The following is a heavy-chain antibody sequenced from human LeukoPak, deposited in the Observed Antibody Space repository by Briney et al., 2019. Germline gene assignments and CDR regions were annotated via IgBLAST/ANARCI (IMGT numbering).Heavy chain of an antibody. CDR1: GYTFTGYY. CDR3: ARTTDTAMGTFDY. Sequence: ASVKVSCKASGYTFTGYYMHWVRQAPGQGLEWMGWINPNSGGTNYAQKFQGRVTMTRETSISTAYMELSRLRSDDTAVYYCARTTDTAMGTFDYWGQGTLVTVSS. CDR2: INPNSGGT. V-gene: IGHV1-2*02. D-gene: IGHD5-18*01. J-gene: IGHJ4*02.